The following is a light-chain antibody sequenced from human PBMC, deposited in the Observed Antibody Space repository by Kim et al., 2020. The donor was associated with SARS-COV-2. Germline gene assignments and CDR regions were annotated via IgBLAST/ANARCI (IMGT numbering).Light chain of an antibody. Sequence: LAPGQTASITCAGDKLGDKYACWYQQKPGQSPVLVIYQDSKRPSGIPERFSGSNSGNTATLTISGTQAMDEADYYCQAWDSSNVVFGGGTQLTVL. CDR1: KLGDKY. CDR2: QDS. J-gene: IGLJ2*01. CDR3: QAWDSSNVV. V-gene: IGLV3-1*01.